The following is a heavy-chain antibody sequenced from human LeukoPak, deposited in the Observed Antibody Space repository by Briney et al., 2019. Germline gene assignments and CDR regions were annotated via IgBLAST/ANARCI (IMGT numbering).Heavy chain of an antibody. CDR2: INHSGST. V-gene: IGHV4-34*01. J-gene: IGHJ4*02. Sequence: SETLSLTCAVYGGSFSGYYWSWIRQPPGKGLEWIGEINHSGSTNYNPSLKSRVTISVDTYKNQFSLKLSSVTAADTAVYYCAREQLGRDIGYWGQGTLATVSS. CDR1: GGSFSGYY. CDR3: AREQLGRDIGY. D-gene: IGHD6-13*01.